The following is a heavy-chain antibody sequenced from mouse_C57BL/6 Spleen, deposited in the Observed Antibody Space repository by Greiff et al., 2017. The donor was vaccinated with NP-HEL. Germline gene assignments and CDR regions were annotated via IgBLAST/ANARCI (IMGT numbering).Heavy chain of an antibody. CDR2: INPNYGTT. J-gene: IGHJ2*01. D-gene: IGHD1-1*01. CDR1: GYSFTDYN. CDR3: AREFITTVVAPFDY. Sequence: EVQLQQSGPELVKPGASVKISCKASGYSFTDYNMNWVKQSNGKSLEWIGVINPNYGTTSYNQKFKGKATLTVDQSSSTAYMQLNSLTSEDSSVYYCAREFITTVVAPFDYWGQGTTLTVSS. V-gene: IGHV1-39*01.